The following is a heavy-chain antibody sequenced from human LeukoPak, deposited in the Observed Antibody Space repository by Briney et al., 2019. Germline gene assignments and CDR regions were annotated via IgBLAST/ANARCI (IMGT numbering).Heavy chain of an antibody. CDR3: ARLGPYYDSSGYGEYNWFDP. CDR1: GGTFSSYA. CDR2: IIPIFGTA. Sequence: SVKVSCKASGGTFSSYAISWVRQAPGQGLEWMGGIIPIFGTANYAQKFQGRVTITADESTSTAYMELSRLRSEDTAVYYCARLGPYYDSSGYGEYNWFDPWGQGTLVTVSS. J-gene: IGHJ5*02. D-gene: IGHD3-22*01. V-gene: IGHV1-69*01.